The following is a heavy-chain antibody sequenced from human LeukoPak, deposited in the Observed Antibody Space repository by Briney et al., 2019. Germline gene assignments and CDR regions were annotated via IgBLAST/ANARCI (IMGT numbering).Heavy chain of an antibody. Sequence: PSETLSLTCTVSGGSISSYYWSWIRQPAGKGLEWIGRIYTSGSTNYNPSLKSRVTMSVDTSKNQFSLKLSSVTAADTAVYYCARDNYYYDSSGYYFFSRYWGQGTLVTVSS. CDR1: GGSISSYY. D-gene: IGHD3-22*01. V-gene: IGHV4-4*07. CDR3: ARDNYYYDSSGYYFFSRY. CDR2: IYTSGST. J-gene: IGHJ4*02.